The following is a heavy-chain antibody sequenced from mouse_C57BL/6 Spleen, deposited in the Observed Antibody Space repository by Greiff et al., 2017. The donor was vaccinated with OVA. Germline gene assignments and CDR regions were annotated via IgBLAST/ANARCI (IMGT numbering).Heavy chain of an antibody. D-gene: IGHD2-4*01. J-gene: IGHJ2*01. CDR1: GYTFTSYW. Sequence: QVQLQQPGAELVMPGASVKLSCKASGYTFTSYWMHWVKQRPGQGLEWIGEIDPSDSYTNYNQKFKGKSTLTVDKSSSTAYMQLSSLTSEDSAVYYCARVGYYDFFDYWGQGTTLTVSS. CDR3: ARVGYYDFFDY. V-gene: IGHV1-69*01. CDR2: IDPSDSYT.